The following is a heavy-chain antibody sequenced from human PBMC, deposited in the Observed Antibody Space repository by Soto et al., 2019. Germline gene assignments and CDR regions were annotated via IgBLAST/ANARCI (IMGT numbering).Heavy chain of an antibody. CDR2: NYHSGST. CDR1: GGSISSSNW. J-gene: IGHJ4*02. D-gene: IGHD3-22*01. CDR3: ARGSYYYDSSGYYYVGDFDY. Sequence: PPETLSLTCAVSGGSISSSNWWSWDRQPPGKGLEWIGENYHSGSTNYNPSLKSRVTISVDKSKNQFSLKLSSVTAADTAVYYCARGSYYYDSSGYYYVGDFDYWGQGTLVTVS. V-gene: IGHV4-4*03.